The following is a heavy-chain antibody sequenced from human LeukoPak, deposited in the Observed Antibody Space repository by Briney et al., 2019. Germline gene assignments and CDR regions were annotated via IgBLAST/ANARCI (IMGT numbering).Heavy chain of an antibody. CDR1: GFTFSSYA. J-gene: IGHJ4*02. CDR3: ARDGRVLWFGDAYYFDY. D-gene: IGHD3-10*01. V-gene: IGHV3-30*04. CDR2: ISYDGSNK. Sequence: GGSLRLSCAASGFTFSSYAMHWVRQAPGKGVEWVAVISYDGSNKYYADSVKGRFTISRDNSKNTLYLQMNSLRAEDTAVYYCARDGRVLWFGDAYYFDYWGQGTLVTVSS.